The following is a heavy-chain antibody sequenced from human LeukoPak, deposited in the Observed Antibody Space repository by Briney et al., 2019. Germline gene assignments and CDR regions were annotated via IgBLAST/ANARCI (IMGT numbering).Heavy chain of an antibody. CDR1: GFMFSNYW. V-gene: IGHV3-7*03. Sequence: PGGSLTLSCAASGFMFSNYWMNWVRQAPGKGLEWVANIYQDGSKKNYVDSVKGRFTISRDNGKNSLYLQMNSLRAEDTAVYYCACTNTLDVWGKGATVTVSS. CDR3: ACTNTLDV. CDR2: IYQDGSKK. D-gene: IGHD2-8*01. J-gene: IGHJ6*04.